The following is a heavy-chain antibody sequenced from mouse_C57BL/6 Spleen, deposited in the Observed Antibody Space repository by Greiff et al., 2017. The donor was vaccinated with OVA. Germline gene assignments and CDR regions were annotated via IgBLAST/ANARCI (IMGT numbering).Heavy chain of an antibody. V-gene: IGHV1-26*01. CDR3: ARKHCGSSDY. Sequence: EVQLQQSGPELVKPGASVKISCKASGYTFTDYYMNWVKQSHGKSLEWIGDINPNNGGTSYNQKFKGKATLTVDKSSSTAYMELRSLTSEDSAVYYCARKHCGSSDYWGQGTTLTVSS. D-gene: IGHD1-1*01. CDR2: INPNNGGT. J-gene: IGHJ2*01. CDR1: GYTFTDYY.